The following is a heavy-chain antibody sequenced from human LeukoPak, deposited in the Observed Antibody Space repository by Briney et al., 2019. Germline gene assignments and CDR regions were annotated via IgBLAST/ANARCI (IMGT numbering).Heavy chain of an antibody. CDR3: AELGITMIGGV. V-gene: IGHV3-48*03. Sequence: GGSLRLSCAASGFTFSSYDTNWVRQAPGKGLEWVSYISSSGSTIYYADSVKGRFTISRDNAKNSLYLQMNSLRAEDTAVYYCAELGITMIGGVWGKGTTVTISS. CDR2: ISSSGSTI. D-gene: IGHD3-10*02. CDR1: GFTFSSYD. J-gene: IGHJ6*04.